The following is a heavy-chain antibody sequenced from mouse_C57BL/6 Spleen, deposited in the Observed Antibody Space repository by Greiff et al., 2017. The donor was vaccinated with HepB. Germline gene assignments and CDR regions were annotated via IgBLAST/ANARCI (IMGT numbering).Heavy chain of an antibody. CDR2: ISSGSSTI. V-gene: IGHV5-17*01. CDR3: ARLYYGNFWYFDV. J-gene: IGHJ1*03. CDR1: GFTFSDYG. D-gene: IGHD2-1*01. Sequence: EVMLVESGGGLVKPGGSLKLSCAASGFTFSDYGMHWVRQAPEKGLEWVAYISSGSSTIYYADTVKGRFTISRDNAKNTLFLQMTSLRSEDTAMYYCARLYYGNFWYFDVWGTGTTVTVSS.